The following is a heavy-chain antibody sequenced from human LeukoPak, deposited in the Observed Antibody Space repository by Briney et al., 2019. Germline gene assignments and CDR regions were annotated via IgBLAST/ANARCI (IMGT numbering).Heavy chain of an antibody. CDR2: IYYSGST. V-gene: IGHV4-61*01. CDR1: GGSVSSGSYY. Sequence: KPSETLSLTCTVSGGSVSSGSYYWSWIRQPPGKGLEWIGYIYYSGSTNYNPSLKSRVTISVDTSKNQFSLKLSSVTAADKAVYYCARVLATVTTGGMDVWGKGTTVTVSS. D-gene: IGHD4-17*01. CDR3: ARVLATVTTGGMDV. J-gene: IGHJ6*04.